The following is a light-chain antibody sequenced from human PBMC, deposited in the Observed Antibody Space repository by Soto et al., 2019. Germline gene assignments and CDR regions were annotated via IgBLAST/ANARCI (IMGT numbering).Light chain of an antibody. V-gene: IGKV3-15*01. Sequence: EIVMTQSPATLSVSPGERATLSCRASQGIRSNLAWFQHKPGQAPRLLIYGANARAASVPPRFSGTGSGTEFTLTISSLQSEDFAIYYCQHRMNWPLTFGQGTRLEIK. J-gene: IGKJ5*01. CDR1: QGIRSN. CDR3: QHRMNWPLT. CDR2: GAN.